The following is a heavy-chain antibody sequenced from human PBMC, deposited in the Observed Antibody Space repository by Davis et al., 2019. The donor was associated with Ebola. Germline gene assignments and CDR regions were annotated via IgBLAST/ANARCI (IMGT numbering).Heavy chain of an antibody. CDR2: ISSSGSTI. CDR1: GFTFSDYY. CDR3: ARVGRSTMVQGTLYYYYGMDV. Sequence: PGGSLRLSCAASGFTFSDYYMSWIRQAPGKGLEWVSYISSSGSTIYYADSVKGRFTISRDNSKNTLYLQMNSLRAEDTAVYYCARVGRSTMVQGTLYYYYGMDVWGQGTTVTVSS. D-gene: IGHD3-10*01. V-gene: IGHV3-11*04. J-gene: IGHJ6*02.